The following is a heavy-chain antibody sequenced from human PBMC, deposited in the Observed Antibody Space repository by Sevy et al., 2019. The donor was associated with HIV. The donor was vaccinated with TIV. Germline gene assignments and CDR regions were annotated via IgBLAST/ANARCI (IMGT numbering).Heavy chain of an antibody. Sequence: GGSLRLSCVASGFTFSSYSMNWVRQAPGKELEWVSYISSSGSTIYYADSVKGRFIISRDNAKNSLYLQMNTLRVEDTAVYYCATIVRFGYWGQGTLVTVSS. CDR2: ISSSGSTI. D-gene: IGHD3-16*01. V-gene: IGHV3-48*01. CDR3: ATIVRFGY. CDR1: GFTFSSYS. J-gene: IGHJ4*02.